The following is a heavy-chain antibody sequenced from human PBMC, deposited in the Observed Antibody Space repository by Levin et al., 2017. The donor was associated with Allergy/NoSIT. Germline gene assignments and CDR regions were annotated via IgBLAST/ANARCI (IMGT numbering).Heavy chain of an antibody. D-gene: IGHD3-9*01. J-gene: IGHJ5*02. CDR1: GFSLSNARMG. CDR2: IFSNDEK. CDR3: ARIPYYDILTGNNWFDP. Sequence: SGPTLVKPTETLTLTCTVSGFSLSNARMGVSWIRQPPGKALEWLAHIFSNDEKSYSTSLKSRLTISKDTSKSQVVLTMTNMDPVDTATYYCARIPYYDILTGNNWFDPWGQGTLVTVSS. V-gene: IGHV2-26*01.